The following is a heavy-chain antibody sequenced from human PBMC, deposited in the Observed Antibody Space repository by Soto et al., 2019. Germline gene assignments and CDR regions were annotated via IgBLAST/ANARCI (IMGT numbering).Heavy chain of an antibody. J-gene: IGHJ4*02. V-gene: IGHV3-30-3*01. Sequence: QVQLVESGGGVVQPGRSLRLSCAASGFTFSSYAMHWVRQAPGKGLEWVAVISYDGSNKYYADSVKGRFTISRDNSKTTRYLQMNSLRAEDTAVYYCARDGQYSYRTFGYWGQGTLVTVSS. CDR3: ARDGQYSYRTFGY. CDR1: GFTFSSYA. D-gene: IGHD5-18*01. CDR2: ISYDGSNK.